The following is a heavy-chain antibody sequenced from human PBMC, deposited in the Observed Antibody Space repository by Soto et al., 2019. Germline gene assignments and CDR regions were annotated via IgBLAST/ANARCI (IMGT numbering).Heavy chain of an antibody. V-gene: IGHV4-59*01. CDR1: GGSISSYY. CDR2: IYYSGST. Sequence: PSETLSLTCTVSGGSISSYYWSRIRQPPGKGLEWIGYIYYSGSTNYNPSLKSRVTISVDTSKNQFSLKLSSVTAADTAVYYCARGPRLPTLRFLEYYFDYWGQGTLVTVSS. D-gene: IGHD3-3*01. J-gene: IGHJ4*02. CDR3: ARGPRLPTLRFLEYYFDY.